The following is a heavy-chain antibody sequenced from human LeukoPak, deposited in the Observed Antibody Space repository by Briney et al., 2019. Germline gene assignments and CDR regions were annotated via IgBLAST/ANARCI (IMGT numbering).Heavy chain of an antibody. CDR3: ARGAWYNWNGNYYYYGMDV. Sequence: SQTLSLTCATSGDSVSSNSAAWNWIRQSPSRGLEWLGRTYYRSKWYNDYAVSVKSRITINPDTSKNQFSLQLNSVTPEDTAVYYCARGAWYNWNGNYYYYGMDVWGQGTTVTVSS. CDR1: GDSVSSNSAA. J-gene: IGHJ6*02. V-gene: IGHV6-1*01. D-gene: IGHD1-1*01. CDR2: TYYRSKWYN.